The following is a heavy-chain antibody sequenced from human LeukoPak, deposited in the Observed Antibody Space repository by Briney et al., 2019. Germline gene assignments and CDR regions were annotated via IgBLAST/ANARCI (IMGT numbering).Heavy chain of an antibody. CDR2: ISAYNRNT. CDR3: PRDVISGSWYDAFDI. D-gene: IGHD6-13*01. V-gene: IGHV1-18*01. CDR1: GYTFTSYG. J-gene: IGHJ3*02. Sequence: ASVKVSCKASGYTFTSYGISWVRQAPAQGLAWMGWISAYNRNTNYAQKLQRRVTMTTHTSTSTDYLQRSSERYIETDGYDLPRDVISGSWYDAFDIWGQGTMVTVSS.